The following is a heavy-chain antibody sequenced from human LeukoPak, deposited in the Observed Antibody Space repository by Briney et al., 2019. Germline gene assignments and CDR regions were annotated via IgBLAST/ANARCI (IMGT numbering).Heavy chain of an antibody. CDR1: GGSISSGDYY. V-gene: IGHV4-30-4*01. CDR2: IYYSGST. Sequence: SETLSLTCTVSGGSISSGDYYWSWIRQPPGKGLEWIGNIYYSGSTYYNPSLKSRVTISVDTSKNQFSLKLSSVTAADTAVYYCARAARPDMVRGVLPNWFDPWGQGTLVTVSS. CDR3: ARAARPDMVRGVLPNWFDP. D-gene: IGHD3-10*01. J-gene: IGHJ5*02.